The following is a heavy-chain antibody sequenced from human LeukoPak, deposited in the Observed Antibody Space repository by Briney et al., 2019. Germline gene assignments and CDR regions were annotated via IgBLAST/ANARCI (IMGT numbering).Heavy chain of an antibody. CDR3: ARGLRYGY. CDR2: INHSGST. CDR1: GGSFSGYY. J-gene: IGHJ4*02. V-gene: IGHV4-34*01. Sequence: SETLSLTCAVYGGSFSGYYWSSVRQPPGKGLEWIGEINHSGSTNYNPSLKSRVTISVDTSKNHFSLMLISVTAADTAVYYCARGLRYGYWGQGAMVTVSS. D-gene: IGHD3-16*01.